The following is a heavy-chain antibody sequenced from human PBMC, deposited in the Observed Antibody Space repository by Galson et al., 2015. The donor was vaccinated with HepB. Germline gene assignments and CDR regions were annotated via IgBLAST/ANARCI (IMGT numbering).Heavy chain of an antibody. CDR1: GGTFSSYT. D-gene: IGHD3-22*01. V-gene: IGHV1-69*02. Sequence: SVKVSCKASGGTFSSYTISWVRQAPGQGLEWMGRIIPILGITNYAQKFQGRATITADKSTSTAYMELSSLRSEDTAVYYCASSIGDYYDSSGYESGHAFDIWGQGTMVTVSS. CDR3: ASSIGDYYDSSGYESGHAFDI. J-gene: IGHJ3*02. CDR2: IIPILGIT.